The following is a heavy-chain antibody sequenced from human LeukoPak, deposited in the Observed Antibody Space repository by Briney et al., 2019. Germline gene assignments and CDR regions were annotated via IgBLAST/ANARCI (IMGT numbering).Heavy chain of an antibody. D-gene: IGHD1-26*01. Sequence: GGSLTLSCAASGFTFSSYVVRWARPPPGERREGVSGISDTGGGTYYTDSVKGRFTISRDNSKNTLYLQMNSLRAGDTAVYYCSGGPRGTYVFNYWGQGTLVTVSS. CDR3: SGGPRGTYVFNY. V-gene: IGHV3-23*01. CDR2: ISDTGGGT. J-gene: IGHJ4*02. CDR1: GFTFSSYV.